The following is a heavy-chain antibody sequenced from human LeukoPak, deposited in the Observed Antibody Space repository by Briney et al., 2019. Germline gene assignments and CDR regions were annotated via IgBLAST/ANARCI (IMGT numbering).Heavy chain of an antibody. J-gene: IGHJ3*02. V-gene: IGHV1-2*02. CDR3: ARETNWGSSDAFDI. D-gene: IGHD7-27*01. CDR2: INPNSGGT. Sequence: ASVKVSCKASGYTFTSYYMHWVRQAPGQGLEWMGWINPNSGGTNYAQKFQGRVTMTRDTSISTAYMELSRLTSDDTAVYYCARETNWGSSDAFDIWGQGTMVTVSS. CDR1: GYTFTSYY.